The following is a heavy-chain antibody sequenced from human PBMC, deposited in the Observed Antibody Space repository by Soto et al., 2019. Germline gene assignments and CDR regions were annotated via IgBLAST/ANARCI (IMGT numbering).Heavy chain of an antibody. CDR2: IYDSGSP. D-gene: IGHD1-26*01. V-gene: IGHV4-59*01. CDR1: GGSISVYY. Sequence: ETLSLTCTISGGSISVYYWSWIRQPPGQALEWIGYIYDSGSPYYNPSLRSRVIISADTSKNQISLKLTSATAADTAVYYCARGVGSSPPRYWGRGTLVTVSS. CDR3: ARGVGSSPPRY. J-gene: IGHJ4*02.